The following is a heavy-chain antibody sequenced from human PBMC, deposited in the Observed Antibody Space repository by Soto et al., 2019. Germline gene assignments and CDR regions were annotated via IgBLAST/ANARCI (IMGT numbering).Heavy chain of an antibody. CDR3: PREFPYYESIYSYFDY. J-gene: IGHJ4*02. CDR1: GDSVSGNSAA. Sequence: RSQTLSLPWAISGDSVSGNSAAWNWNRQSPSRGVEWLGRTYYRSKGYNDYAVSVKSGITVTPDTSKNQFSLHLKSVTPEDTAVYYSPREFPYYESIYSYFDYCGQGALATSSA. V-gene: IGHV6-1*01. D-gene: IGHD3-16*01. CDR2: TYYRSKGYN.